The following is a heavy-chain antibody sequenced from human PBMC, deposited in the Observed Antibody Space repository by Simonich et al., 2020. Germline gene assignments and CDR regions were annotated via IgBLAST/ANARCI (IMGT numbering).Heavy chain of an antibody. Sequence: QVQLVQSGAEVKKPGASVKVSCKASGYTFTGYYMHWVRQAPGQGLEGMGRINPNSVGTNYAQKFQGRVTMTRDTSISTAYMELSRLRSDDTAVYYCASGWDWGFSHMSDYWGQGTLVTVSS. CDR2: INPNSVGT. J-gene: IGHJ4*02. D-gene: IGHD7-27*01. CDR3: ASGWDWGFSHMSDY. V-gene: IGHV1-2*06. CDR1: GYTFTGYY.